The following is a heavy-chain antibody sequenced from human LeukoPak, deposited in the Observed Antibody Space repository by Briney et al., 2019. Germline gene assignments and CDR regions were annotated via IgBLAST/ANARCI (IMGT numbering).Heavy chain of an antibody. J-gene: IGHJ5*02. Sequence: ASVKVSCKASGYTFTSYGISWVRQAPGQGLEWMGWISAYNGNTNYAQKLQGRVTMTTDTSTSTAYMELRSLRSDDTAVYYCARHHSSGWYLVSWFDPWGQGTLVTVSS. D-gene: IGHD6-19*01. CDR3: ARHHSSGWYLVSWFDP. CDR2: ISAYNGNT. V-gene: IGHV1-18*01. CDR1: GYTFTSYG.